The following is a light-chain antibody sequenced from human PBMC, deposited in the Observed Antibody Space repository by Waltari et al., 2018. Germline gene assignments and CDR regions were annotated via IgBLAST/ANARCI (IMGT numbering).Light chain of an antibody. CDR2: KDS. CDR3: QSVDSSAAYSVI. CDR1: AFPGHS. V-gene: IGLV3-25*03. Sequence: SSELTQPPSVSVSPGQTARITCSGSAFPGHSASWYQQKAGQAPVAVIYKDSERPSGIPERFSGSGSGTTVTLTISGVEAEDEADYYCQSVDSSAAYSVIFGGGTKLTVL. J-gene: IGLJ2*01.